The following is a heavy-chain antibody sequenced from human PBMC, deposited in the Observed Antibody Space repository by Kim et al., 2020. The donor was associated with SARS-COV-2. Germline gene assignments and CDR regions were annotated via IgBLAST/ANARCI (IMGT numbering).Heavy chain of an antibody. CDR3: ARLIITFGGVQPWFDP. J-gene: IGHJ5*02. CDR2: IYYSGST. Sequence: SETLSLTCTVSGGSISSSSYYWGWIRQPPGKGLEWIGSIYYSGSTYYNPSLKSRVTISVDTSKNQFSLKLSSVTAADTAVYYCARLIITFGGVQPWFDPWGQGTLVTVSS. D-gene: IGHD3-16*01. CDR1: GGSISSSSYY. V-gene: IGHV4-39*01.